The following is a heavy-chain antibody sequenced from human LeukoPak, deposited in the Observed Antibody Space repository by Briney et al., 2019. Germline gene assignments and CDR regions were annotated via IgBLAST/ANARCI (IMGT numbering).Heavy chain of an antibody. J-gene: IGHJ4*02. D-gene: IGHD3-9*01. CDR2: IYTSGST. CDR1: GGSISSGSYY. V-gene: IGHV4-61*02. Sequence: SETLSLTCTVSGGSISSGSYYWSWIRQPAGKGLEWIGRIYTSGSTNYNPSLKSRVTISVDTFKNQFSLKLSSVTAADTAVYYCAREHYDILTGYPDYFDYWGQGTLVTVSS. CDR3: AREHYDILTGYPDYFDY.